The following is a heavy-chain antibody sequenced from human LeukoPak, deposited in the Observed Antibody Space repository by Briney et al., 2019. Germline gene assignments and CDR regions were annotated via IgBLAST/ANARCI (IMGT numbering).Heavy chain of an antibody. CDR1: GFTFSSYA. Sequence: PGGSLRLSCAASGFTFSSYAMSWVRQAPGKGLEWVSAISGSGGSTYYADSVKGRFTISRDNSKNTLYLQMNSLRAEDTAVYYCAKPLQYYYDSSGYLHWGQETLVTVSS. V-gene: IGHV3-23*01. CDR3: AKPLQYYYDSSGYLH. J-gene: IGHJ4*02. D-gene: IGHD3-22*01. CDR2: ISGSGGST.